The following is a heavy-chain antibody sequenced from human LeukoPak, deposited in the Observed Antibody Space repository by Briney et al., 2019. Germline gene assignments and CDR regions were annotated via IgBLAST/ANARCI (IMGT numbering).Heavy chain of an antibody. CDR2: IYYSGST. V-gene: IGHV4-59*05. J-gene: IGHJ4*02. CDR3: EAYCGSDCYPYFDY. Sequence: NPSETLSLTCTVSGDFITAYYWSWIRQPPGKGLEWIGSIYYSGSTSYNPSLKSRVTISVDTSKNQFSLKLSSVTAADTAMYYCEAYCGSDCYPYFDYWGQGTLFTVSS. CDR1: GDFITAYY. D-gene: IGHD2-21*02.